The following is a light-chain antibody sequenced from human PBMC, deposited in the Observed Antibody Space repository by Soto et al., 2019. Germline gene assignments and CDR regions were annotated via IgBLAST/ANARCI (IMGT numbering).Light chain of an antibody. CDR2: EVS. Sequence: QSVLAQPAPVSGFTGQSVTISLTGTSKDIGSYNLVSWYQQHPGKAPKLMIYEVSMRPSGVSNRFSGSKSGNTASLTISGLQAEDEADYYCCSYAGSSTFLYVFGTGTKVTVL. V-gene: IGLV2-23*02. CDR3: CSYAGSSTFLYV. CDR1: SKDIGSYNL. J-gene: IGLJ1*01.